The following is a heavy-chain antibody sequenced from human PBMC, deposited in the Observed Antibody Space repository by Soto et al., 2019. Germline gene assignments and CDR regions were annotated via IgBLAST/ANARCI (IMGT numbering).Heavy chain of an antibody. Sequence: RASVKVSCKASGYTFTRSGISWVRQAPGQGLEWMGWISTYNGDTNYAQTFQGRVTMTTDTSTSTVYMELRSLRSDDTAVYYCARDRKISRRYFDWSRPNDAFDIWGQGTMVTV. CDR3: ARDRKISRRYFDWSRPNDAFDI. CDR1: GYTFTRSG. CDR2: ISTYNGDT. V-gene: IGHV1-18*01. J-gene: IGHJ3*02. D-gene: IGHD3-9*01.